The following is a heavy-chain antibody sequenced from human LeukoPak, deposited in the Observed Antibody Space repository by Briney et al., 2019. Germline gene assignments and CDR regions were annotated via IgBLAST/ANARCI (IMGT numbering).Heavy chain of an antibody. J-gene: IGHJ5*02. CDR1: GGSFSGYY. V-gene: IGHV4-34*01. D-gene: IGHD4-17*01. CDR2: INHSGST. Sequence: SETLSLTCAVYGGSFSGYYWSWIRQPPGKGLEWIGEINHSGSTNYNPSLKSRVTISVDTSKNQFSLKLSSVTAADTAVYYCARHGKYGDNWFDPWGQGTLVTVSS. CDR3: ARHGKYGDNWFDP.